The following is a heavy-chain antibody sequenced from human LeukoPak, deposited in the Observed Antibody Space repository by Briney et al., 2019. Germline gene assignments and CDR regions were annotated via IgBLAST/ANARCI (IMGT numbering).Heavy chain of an antibody. CDR2: IWYDGSNK. D-gene: IGHD6-19*01. Sequence: GGSLRLSCAASGFTFSSYGMHWVRQAPGKGLEWVAVIWYDGSNKYYADSVEGRFTISRDNSKNTLYLQMNSLRAEDTAVYYCARAPPVAARAYYFDYWGQGTLVTVSS. CDR3: ARAPPVAARAYYFDY. CDR1: GFTFSSYG. V-gene: IGHV3-33*01. J-gene: IGHJ4*02.